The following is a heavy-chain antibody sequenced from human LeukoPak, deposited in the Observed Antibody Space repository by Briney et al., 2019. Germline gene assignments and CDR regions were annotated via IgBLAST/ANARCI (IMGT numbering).Heavy chain of an antibody. Sequence: PGGSLRLSCAASGFTFSSYSMNWVRQAPGKGLEWVSYISSSSSTIYYADSVKGRFTVSRDNAKNSLYLQMNSLRAEDTAVYYCARAGEQWLVSTYYYYYYGTDVWGQGTTVTVSS. CDR3: ARAGEQWLVSTYYYYYYGTDV. D-gene: IGHD6-19*01. CDR1: GFTFSSYS. V-gene: IGHV3-48*01. CDR2: ISSSSSTI. J-gene: IGHJ6*02.